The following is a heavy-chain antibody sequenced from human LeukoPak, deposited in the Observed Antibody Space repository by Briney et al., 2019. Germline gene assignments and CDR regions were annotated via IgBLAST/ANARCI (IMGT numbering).Heavy chain of an antibody. J-gene: IGHJ4*02. Sequence: GSSVKVSCKASGGTFSSYAISWVRQAPGQGLEWMGGFVPTFETTNTAQEFQGRVTFTADESTTTAYMELSSLTFEDTALYYCTRGGIVGAYRHWGQGTLVTVSS. CDR1: GGTFSSYA. CDR2: FVPTFETT. D-gene: IGHD1-26*01. V-gene: IGHV1-69*01. CDR3: TRGGIVGAYRH.